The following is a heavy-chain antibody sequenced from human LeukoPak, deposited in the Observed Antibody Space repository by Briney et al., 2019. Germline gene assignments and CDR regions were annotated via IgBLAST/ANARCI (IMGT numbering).Heavy chain of an antibody. Sequence: SETLSLTCAVSGYSISSGYYWGWIRQPPGKGLEWIGSIYHSGSTYYNPSLKSRVTISVDTSKNQFSLKLSSVTAADMAVYYCARVRQQLGHYFDYWGQGTLVTVSS. CDR2: IYHSGST. J-gene: IGHJ4*02. CDR1: GYSISSGYY. D-gene: IGHD6-13*01. CDR3: ARVRQQLGHYFDY. V-gene: IGHV4-38-2*01.